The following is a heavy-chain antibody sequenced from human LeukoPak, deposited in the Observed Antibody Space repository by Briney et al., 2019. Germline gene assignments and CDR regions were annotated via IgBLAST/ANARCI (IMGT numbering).Heavy chain of an antibody. Sequence: PSETLSLTCAVYGGSFSGYCWSWIRQAPGKGLEWVSSISSSSSYIYYADSVKGRFTISRDNAKNSLYLQMNSLRAEDTAVYYCARAANSSHYFDYWGQGTLVTVSS. CDR3: ARAANSSHYFDY. D-gene: IGHD4/OR15-4a*01. CDR2: ISSSSSYI. V-gene: IGHV3-21*01. J-gene: IGHJ4*02. CDR1: GGSFSGYC.